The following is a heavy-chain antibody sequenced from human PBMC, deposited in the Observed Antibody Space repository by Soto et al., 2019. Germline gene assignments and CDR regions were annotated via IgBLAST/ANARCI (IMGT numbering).Heavy chain of an antibody. Sequence: QLQLQESGSGLVKPSQTLSLTCAVSGGSISSGGYSRSWIRQPPGKGLEWIGYIYHSGSTYYNPSLKSRVTISVDRSKNQFSLKLSSVTAADTAVYYCARGRITIFGVVIIPVDYWGQGTLVTVSS. V-gene: IGHV4-30-2*01. CDR1: GGSISSGGYS. J-gene: IGHJ4*02. CDR3: ARGRITIFGVVIIPVDY. CDR2: IYHSGST. D-gene: IGHD3-3*01.